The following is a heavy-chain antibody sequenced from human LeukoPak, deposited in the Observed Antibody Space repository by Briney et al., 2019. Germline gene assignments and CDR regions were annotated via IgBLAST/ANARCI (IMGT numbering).Heavy chain of an antibody. Sequence: GGSLRLSCAASGFTFDDYGMSWVRQAPGKGLEWVSGINWNGGSTGYADSVKGRFTISRDNAKNSLYLQMNSLRAEDMALYYCAKGKSGSYASSLDYWGQGTLVTVSS. D-gene: IGHD1-26*01. CDR2: INWNGGST. CDR1: GFTFDDYG. CDR3: AKGKSGSYASSLDY. J-gene: IGHJ4*02. V-gene: IGHV3-20*04.